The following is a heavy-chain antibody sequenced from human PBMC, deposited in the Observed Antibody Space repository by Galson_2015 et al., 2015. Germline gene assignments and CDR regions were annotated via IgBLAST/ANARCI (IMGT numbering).Heavy chain of an antibody. V-gene: IGHV5-51*01. D-gene: IGHD3-10*01. CDR3: AVNIYYYGSGNSFDY. CDR2: IYPGDSDT. J-gene: IGHJ4*02. Sequence: QSGAEVKKPGESLKISCKGSGYSFTSYWIGWVRQMPGKGLEWMGIIYPGDSDTRYSPSFQGQVTISADKSISTAYLQWSSLKASDTAMYYCAVNIYYYGSGNSFDYWGQGTLVTVSS. CDR1: GYSFTSYW.